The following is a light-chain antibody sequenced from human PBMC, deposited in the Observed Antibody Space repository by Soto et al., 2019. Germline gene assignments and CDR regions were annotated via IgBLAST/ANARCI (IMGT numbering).Light chain of an antibody. CDR1: SSDVGGYNY. J-gene: IGLJ1*01. CDR2: EVS. V-gene: IGLV2-14*01. Sequence: QSVLTQPASVSGSPGQSIPISCTGTSSDVGGYNYVSWYQQHPGKAPKLMIYEVSNRPSGVSNRFSGSKSGNTASLTISGLQAEDEADYYCSSYTSSSTLWVFGTGTKLTVL. CDR3: SSYTSSSTLWV.